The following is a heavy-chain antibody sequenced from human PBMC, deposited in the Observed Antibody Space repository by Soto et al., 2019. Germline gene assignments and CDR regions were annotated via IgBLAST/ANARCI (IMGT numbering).Heavy chain of an antibody. D-gene: IGHD2-21*02. CDR1: GYTFTRYG. CDR2: ISGYDGRT. Sequence: QVHLVQSGAEVKKPGASVKVSCKTSGYTFTRYGISWVRQAPGQGLEWMGWISGYDGRTNFAQKVQDRVTMTTDTCTSTVYMELRSLSSDDTAVYYCAREGDVPYYYYGMDVWCQGTTVTVAS. V-gene: IGHV1-18*01. CDR3: AREGDVPYYYYGMDV. J-gene: IGHJ6*02.